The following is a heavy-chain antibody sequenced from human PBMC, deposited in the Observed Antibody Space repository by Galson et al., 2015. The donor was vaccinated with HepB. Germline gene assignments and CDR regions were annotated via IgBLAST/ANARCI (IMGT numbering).Heavy chain of an antibody. CDR2: ISGSGDST. J-gene: IGHJ4*02. Sequence: LRLSCAAPGFTFTSLAMTWVRQAPGKGLEWVSTISGSGDSTDYADSVKGRFTISRDNSRSTLYLQMNSLRAEDTAVYYCAARQGAANLFCFDFWGRGTLVTVSS. CDR3: AARQGAANLFCFDF. V-gene: IGHV3-23*01. CDR1: GFTFTSLA. D-gene: IGHD1-1*01.